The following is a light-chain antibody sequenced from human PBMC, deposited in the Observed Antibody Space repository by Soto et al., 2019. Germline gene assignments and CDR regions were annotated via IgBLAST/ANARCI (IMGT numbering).Light chain of an antibody. CDR3: QQYGSSPPT. Sequence: EIVLTQSPGTLSLSPGERATLSCRASQSVRSSYLAWYQQKPGQAPRLLIYGASSRATGIPDRFSGSGSGTDFTLTISRLEPEDFAVYYCQQYGSSPPTFGPVTKVDIK. CDR2: GAS. V-gene: IGKV3-20*01. CDR1: QSVRSSY. J-gene: IGKJ3*01.